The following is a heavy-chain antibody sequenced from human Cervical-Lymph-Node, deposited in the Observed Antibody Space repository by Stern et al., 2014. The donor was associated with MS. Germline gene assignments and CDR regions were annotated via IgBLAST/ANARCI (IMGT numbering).Heavy chain of an antibody. D-gene: IGHD3-3*01. CDR3: ARAFTYYDFWSGYSGYDF. CDR1: GASVTSGSYY. Sequence: QVQLQESGPGQVKPSETLSLTCTVSGASVTSGSYYWGWIRQPPGKGLEWIGYIYPTGSANYNPSLKCRVTISIDTSKRQFSLKVTSVTAADTAIYYCARAFTYYDFWSGYSGYDFWGKGTLVTVPS. CDR2: IYPTGSA. J-gene: IGHJ4*02. V-gene: IGHV4-61*01.